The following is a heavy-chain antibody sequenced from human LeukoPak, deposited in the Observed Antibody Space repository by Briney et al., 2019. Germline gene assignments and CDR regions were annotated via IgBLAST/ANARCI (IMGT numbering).Heavy chain of an antibody. J-gene: IGHJ4*02. CDR1: GYTFTSYG. Sequence: ASVKVSCKASGYTFTSYGISWVRQAPGQGLEWMGWISAYNGNTNYAQKLQGRVTMTTDTSTSTAYMELSSLRSEDTAVYYCARSRGYYSDSTGPADYWGQGTLVTVSS. CDR2: ISAYNGNT. CDR3: ARSRGYYSDSTGPADY. D-gene: IGHD3-22*01. V-gene: IGHV1-18*01.